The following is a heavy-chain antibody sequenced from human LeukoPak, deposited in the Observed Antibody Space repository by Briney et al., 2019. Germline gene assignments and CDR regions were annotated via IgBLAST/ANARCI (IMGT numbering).Heavy chain of an antibody. V-gene: IGHV3-23*01. Sequence: GGSLRLSCTASGFSVSRNYMSWVRQAPGKGLEWVSAISGSGGRTYYADSVKGRFTISRDNSKNTLYLQMNSLRAEDTAVYYCAKRFVGTNYYDSSGPYLYFDLRGRRTLVTVSS. D-gene: IGHD3-22*01. CDR1: GFSVSRNY. J-gene: IGHJ2*01. CDR2: ISGSGGRT. CDR3: AKRFVGTNYYDSSGPYLYFDL.